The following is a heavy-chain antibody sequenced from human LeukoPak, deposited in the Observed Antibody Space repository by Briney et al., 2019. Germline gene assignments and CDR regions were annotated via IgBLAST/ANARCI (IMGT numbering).Heavy chain of an antibody. CDR3: ARVITYYDILTGSQYYYMDV. D-gene: IGHD3-9*01. CDR2: IYYSGST. J-gene: IGHJ6*03. CDR1: GGSISSSSYY. V-gene: IGHV4-39*07. Sequence: SETLSLTCTVSGGSISSSSYYWDWIRQPPGKGLEWIGGIYYSGSTYYNPSLKSRVTISVDTSKNQFSLKLSSVTAADTAVYYCARVITYYDILTGSQYYYMDVWGKGTTVTISS.